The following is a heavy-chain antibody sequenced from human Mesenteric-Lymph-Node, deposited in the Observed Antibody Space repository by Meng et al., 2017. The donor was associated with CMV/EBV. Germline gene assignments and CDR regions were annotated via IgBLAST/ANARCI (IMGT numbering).Heavy chain of an antibody. D-gene: IGHD3-22*01. Sequence: GGSLRLSCAASGFTFSSYAMSWVRQAPGKGLEWVSAITAGGGTTYYTDSVKGRFTISRDNSKNTLYLQMNSLRAEDTAVYYCAKDRQYDSSGYYYGHNDYRGQGTLVTVSS. CDR1: GFTFSSYA. V-gene: IGHV3-23*01. CDR3: AKDRQYDSSGYYYGHNDY. CDR2: ITAGGGTT. J-gene: IGHJ4*02.